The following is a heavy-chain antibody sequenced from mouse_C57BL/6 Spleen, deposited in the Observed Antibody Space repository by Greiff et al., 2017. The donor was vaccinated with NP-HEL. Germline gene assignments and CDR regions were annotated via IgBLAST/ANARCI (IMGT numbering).Heavy chain of an antibody. J-gene: IGHJ2*01. CDR1: GFTFSSYG. CDR2: INSNGGST. CDR3: ARMARTIN. V-gene: IGHV5-6-3*01. Sequence: EVQGVESGGGLVQPGGSLKLSCAASGFTFSSYGMSWVRQTPDKRLELVATINSNGGSTYYPDSVKGRFTISRDNAKNTLYLQMSSLKSADTAMYYCARMARTINWGQGTTLTVSS.